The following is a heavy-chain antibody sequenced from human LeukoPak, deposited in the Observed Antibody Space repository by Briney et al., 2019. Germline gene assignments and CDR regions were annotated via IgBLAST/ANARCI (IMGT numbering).Heavy chain of an antibody. Sequence: SETLSLTCAVYGGSFSGYYWSWIRQPPGKGLEWIGYIYYSGSTNYNPSLKSRVTISVDTSKNQFSLKLSSVTAADTAVYYCARGRDVRGVIIDPLDYWGQGTLVTVSS. CDR3: ARGRDVRGVIIDPLDY. CDR2: IYYSGST. CDR1: GGSFSGYY. J-gene: IGHJ4*02. D-gene: IGHD3-10*02. V-gene: IGHV4-59*01.